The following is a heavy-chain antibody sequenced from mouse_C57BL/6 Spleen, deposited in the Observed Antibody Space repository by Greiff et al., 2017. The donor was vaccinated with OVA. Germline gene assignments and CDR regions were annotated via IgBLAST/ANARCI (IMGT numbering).Heavy chain of an antibody. D-gene: IGHD1-1*01. CDR1: GYTFTSYW. Sequence: QVQLQQPGAELVKPGASVKMSCKASGYTFTSYWITWVKQRPGQGLEWIGDIYPGSGSTNYNEKFKSKATLTVDTSSSTAYMQLSSLTSEDAAVYNCASRGSSYPWYFDYWGQGTTLTVSS. CDR2: IYPGSGST. J-gene: IGHJ2*01. CDR3: ASRGSSYPWYFDY. V-gene: IGHV1-55*01.